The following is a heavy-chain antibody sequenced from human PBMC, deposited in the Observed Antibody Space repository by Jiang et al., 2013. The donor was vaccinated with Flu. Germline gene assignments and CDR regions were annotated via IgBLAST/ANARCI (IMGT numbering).Heavy chain of an antibody. CDR1: GYTFRDYY. V-gene: IGHV1-2*02. J-gene: IGHJ5*02. CDR3: ARGPLTFRLLTTFDR. D-gene: IGHD2/OR15-2a*01. CDR2: INPKTGDA. Sequence: SVKVSCKAFGYTFRDYYMCWVRQAPGQGLELMGYINPKTGDATYTQKFQGRVTMTRDTSITTAYMEVAGLTSDDTAMYYCARGPLTFRLLTTFDRWGQGTLVSVS.